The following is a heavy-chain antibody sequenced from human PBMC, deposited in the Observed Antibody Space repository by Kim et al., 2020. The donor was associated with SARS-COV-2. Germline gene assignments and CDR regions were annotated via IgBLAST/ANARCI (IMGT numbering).Heavy chain of an antibody. V-gene: IGHV1-18*01. Sequence: ASVKVSCKASGYTFTSYGISWVRQAPGQGLEWMGWNSAYNGNTNYAQKLQGRVTMTTDTSTSTAYMELRSLRSDDTAVYYCARVWGFPPYYYYGMDVWGQGTTVTVSS. CDR3: ARVWGFPPYYYYGMDV. D-gene: IGHD7-27*01. CDR2: NSAYNGNT. CDR1: GYTFTSYG. J-gene: IGHJ6*02.